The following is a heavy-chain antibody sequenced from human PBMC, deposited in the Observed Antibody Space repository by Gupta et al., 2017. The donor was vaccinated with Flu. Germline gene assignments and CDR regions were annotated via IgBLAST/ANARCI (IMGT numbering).Heavy chain of an antibody. Sequence: SWVRQAPGKGLEWVANIKQDGSEKYYVDSVKGRFTISRDNAKNSLYLQMNSLRAEDTAVYYCAREGSYASDYWGQGTLVTVSS. CDR3: AREGSYASDY. D-gene: IGHD1-26*01. J-gene: IGHJ4*02. CDR2: IKQDGSEK. V-gene: IGHV3-7*01.